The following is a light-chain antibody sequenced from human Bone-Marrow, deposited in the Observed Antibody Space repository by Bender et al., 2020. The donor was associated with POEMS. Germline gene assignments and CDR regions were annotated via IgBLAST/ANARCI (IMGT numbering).Light chain of an antibody. Sequence: QSVLTQPPSASGSPGQSITISCTGASINVGIYNLVSWYQHQPGKAPKLLIYEGSKRPSGVSTRFSGSKSDNTASLTISGLQAEDEADYYCAVWDDSLNGWVFGGGTKLTVL. V-gene: IGLV2-23*01. CDR2: EGS. CDR1: SINVGIYNL. CDR3: AVWDDSLNGWV. J-gene: IGLJ3*02.